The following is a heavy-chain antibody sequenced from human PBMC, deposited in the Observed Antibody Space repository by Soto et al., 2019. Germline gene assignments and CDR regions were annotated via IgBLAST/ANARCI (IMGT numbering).Heavy chain of an antibody. D-gene: IGHD2-15*01. CDR1: GFTFDDYA. Sequence: QAGGSLRLSCAASGFTFDDYAMHWVRQAPGKGLEWVSGISWNSGSIGYADSVKGRFTISRDNAKNSLYLQMNSLRAEDTALYYCAKDYPPYVTLYCFDYWGQGTLVTVSS. V-gene: IGHV3-9*01. CDR3: AKDYPPYVTLYCFDY. J-gene: IGHJ4*02. CDR2: ISWNSGSI.